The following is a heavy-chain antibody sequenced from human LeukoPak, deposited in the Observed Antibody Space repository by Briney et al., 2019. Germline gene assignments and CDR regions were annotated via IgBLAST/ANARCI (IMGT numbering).Heavy chain of an antibody. CDR2: IKQDGSEK. D-gene: IGHD3-3*01. CDR1: GFSFSNYW. CDR3: ARDFWSGYYRH. V-gene: IGHV3-7*01. Sequence: GGSLRLSCAVSGFSFSNYWMAWVRQAPGKGLEWVANIKQDGSEKYYVDSVKGRFTISRDNAKNSLYLQMNSLRAEDTAVYYCARDFWSGYYRHWGQGTLVTVSS. J-gene: IGHJ4*02.